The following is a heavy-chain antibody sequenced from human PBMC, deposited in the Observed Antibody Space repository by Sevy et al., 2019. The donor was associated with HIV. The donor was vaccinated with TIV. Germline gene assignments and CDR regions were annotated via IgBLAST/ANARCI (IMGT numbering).Heavy chain of an antibody. D-gene: IGHD3-3*01. Sequence: ASVKVSCKAAGYSFTNFDINWVRQATGQGLEWMGWMNPNNGNTHYAQKFQGRVTMTRSSSANTAYMDLSSLTSEDTAIYYCARARLDYEFWSGSYFSRAPWGYKYYAMDVWGQGTTVTVSS. CDR2: MNPNNGNT. CDR3: ARARLDYEFWSGSYFSRAPWGYKYYAMDV. CDR1: GYSFTNFD. V-gene: IGHV1-8*01. J-gene: IGHJ6*02.